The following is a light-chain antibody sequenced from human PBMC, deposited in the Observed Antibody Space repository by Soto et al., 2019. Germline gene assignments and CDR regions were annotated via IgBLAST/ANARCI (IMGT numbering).Light chain of an antibody. CDR2: DVS. Sequence: DIQMTQSPSTLSSSVGDRVTITCRASQSFSSWLAWYQQKPGKAPRLLIYDVSNLESGVPSRFSGSGSGTEFTLTISSLQPDDFATYYCQQYNSYSWTFGQGTKVGIK. J-gene: IGKJ1*01. CDR3: QQYNSYSWT. V-gene: IGKV1-5*01. CDR1: QSFSSW.